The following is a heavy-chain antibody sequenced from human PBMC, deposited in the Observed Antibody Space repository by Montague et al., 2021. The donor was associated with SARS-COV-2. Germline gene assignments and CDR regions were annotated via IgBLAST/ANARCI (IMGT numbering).Heavy chain of an antibody. CDR2: IYPGDSDT. CDR3: ARRETSGDETRWMEV. V-gene: IGHV5-51*01. Sequence: QSGAEVKKPGESLKISCKASGYSFTTYWIGWVRQMPGKGLEWMGFIYPGDSDTRYSPSFQGQVTISVDNSINTAYLQWSSLKASDTAMYYCARRETSGDETRWMEVWGQGNTVHVPS. J-gene: IGHJ6*02. CDR1: GYSFTTYW. D-gene: IGHD2-21*02.